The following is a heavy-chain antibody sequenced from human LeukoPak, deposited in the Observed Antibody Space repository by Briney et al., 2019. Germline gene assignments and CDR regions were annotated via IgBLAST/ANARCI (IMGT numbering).Heavy chain of an antibody. CDR2: INHSGST. Sequence: SETLSLTCTVSGGSISSYYWSWIRQPPGKGLEWIGEINHSGSTNYNPSLKSRVTISVDTSKNQFSLKLSSVTAADTAVYYCARRGLRYFDWLLGPNWFDPWGQGTLVTVSS. J-gene: IGHJ5*02. CDR3: ARRGLRYFDWLLGPNWFDP. V-gene: IGHV4-34*01. CDR1: GGSISSYY. D-gene: IGHD3-9*01.